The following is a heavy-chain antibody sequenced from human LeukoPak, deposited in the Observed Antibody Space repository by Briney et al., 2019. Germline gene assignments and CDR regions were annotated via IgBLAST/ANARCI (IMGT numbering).Heavy chain of an antibody. CDR2: ISSSSSYI. CDR3: ASLDIVVVPAAPIPDY. D-gene: IGHD2-2*01. Sequence: GGSLRLSCAASGFTFSSYSMNWVRQAPGKGLEWVSSISSSSSYIYYADSVKGRFTISRDNAKNSLYLQMNSLRAEDTAVYYCASLDIVVVPAAPIPDYWGQGTLVTVSS. J-gene: IGHJ4*02. CDR1: GFTFSSYS. V-gene: IGHV3-21*01.